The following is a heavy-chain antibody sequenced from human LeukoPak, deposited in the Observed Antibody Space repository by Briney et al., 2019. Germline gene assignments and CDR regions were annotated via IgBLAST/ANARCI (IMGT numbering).Heavy chain of an antibody. CDR1: GFTVSSNY. CDR3: AKEGYCTSTSCPDSYYYGMDV. D-gene: IGHD2-2*01. Sequence: GGSLRLSCAASGFTVSSNYMSWVRQAPGKGLEWVSVIYSGGSTHYADSVKGRFTISRDNSKNTLYLQMNSLRAGDTAVYYCAKEGYCTSTSCPDSYYYGMDVWGQGTTVTVSS. V-gene: IGHV3-53*01. CDR2: IYSGGST. J-gene: IGHJ6*02.